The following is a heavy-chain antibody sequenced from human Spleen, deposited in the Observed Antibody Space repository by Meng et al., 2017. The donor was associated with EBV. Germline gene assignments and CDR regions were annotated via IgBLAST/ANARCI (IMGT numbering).Heavy chain of an antibody. J-gene: IGHJ4*02. CDR3: ARESRDHYDTTDA. CDR1: GGTVTSDLNY. D-gene: IGHD3-22*01. CDR2: IYYSGTT. Sequence: QVQVRESGPGLVKPSATLYVPCAASGGTVTSDLNYWGWNPQPPGKALEWIGNIYYSGTTNYNPSLRRRVTISRDTSKNHFSLRLNSVTAADTAVYYCARESRDHYDTTDAWGQGTLVTVSS. V-gene: IGHV4-61*03.